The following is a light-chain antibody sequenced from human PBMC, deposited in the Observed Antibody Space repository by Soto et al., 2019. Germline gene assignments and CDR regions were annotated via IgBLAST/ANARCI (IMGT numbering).Light chain of an antibody. CDR1: SSNIGAGYD. CDR3: QSYDISLSGVL. Sequence: QSVLTQPPSVSGAPGQRVTMSSTGSSSNIGAGYDVHWYQQLPGTAPKLLIYDNSNRPSGVPDRFSGSKSGTSASLAITGLQAEDEGDYYCQSYDISLSGVLFGGGTKLTVL. J-gene: IGLJ2*01. CDR2: DNS. V-gene: IGLV1-40*01.